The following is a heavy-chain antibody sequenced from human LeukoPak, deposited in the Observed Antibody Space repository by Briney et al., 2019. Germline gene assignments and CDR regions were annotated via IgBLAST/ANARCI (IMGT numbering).Heavy chain of an antibody. J-gene: IGHJ4*02. V-gene: IGHV3-74*01. CDR1: GFTFSTYW. D-gene: IGHD1-20*01. CDR2: INSDGTTT. Sequence: PGGSLRLSCAASGFTFSTYWMHWVRQGPGKGLVWVSRINSDGTTTNYADSVKGRFTISRDNSKNTLYLQMNSLRAEDTAVYYCAKPPGGNWNDVYYWGQGTLVTVSS. CDR3: AKPPGGNWNDVYY.